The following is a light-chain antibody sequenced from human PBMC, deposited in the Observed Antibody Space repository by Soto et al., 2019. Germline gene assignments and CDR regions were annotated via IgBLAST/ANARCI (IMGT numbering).Light chain of an antibody. Sequence: EKVITQSPATLSVSPGERATLSCRASQSVSSNLAWFQQKPGQAPRLLIYSAFTRATGIPARFSGSGSGTEFTLTISSLQPEDFVVYYCQHYDSWPWTFGQGTKVDI. CDR1: QSVSSN. CDR2: SAF. CDR3: QHYDSWPWT. V-gene: IGKV3-15*01. J-gene: IGKJ1*01.